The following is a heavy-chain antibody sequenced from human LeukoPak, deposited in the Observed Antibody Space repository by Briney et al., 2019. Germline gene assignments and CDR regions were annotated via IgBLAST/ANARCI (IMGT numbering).Heavy chain of an antibody. CDR2: IYNSGST. J-gene: IGHJ3*02. D-gene: IGHD3-3*01. CDR3: ARAFRGIFGVFEAFDI. CDR1: GGSIRSYY. Sequence: SETLSLTCTVSGGSIRSYYWSWIRQPPGKGLEWIGYIYNSGSTNYNPSLKSRVTISVDTSKNQFSLKLTSVTAADTAVYYCARAFRGIFGVFEAFDIWGQGTMVTVSS. V-gene: IGHV4-59*01.